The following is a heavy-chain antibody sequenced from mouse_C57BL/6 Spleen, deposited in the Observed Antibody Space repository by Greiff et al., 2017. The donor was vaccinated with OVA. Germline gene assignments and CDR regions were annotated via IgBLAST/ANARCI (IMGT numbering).Heavy chain of an antibody. D-gene: IGHD2-1*01. V-gene: IGHV1-18*01. J-gene: IGHJ3*01. CDR1: GYTFTDYN. Sequence: DVQLQESGPELVKPGASVKIPCKASGYTFTDYNMDWVKQSHGKSLEWIGDINPNNGGTIYNQKFKGKATLTVDKSSSTAYMELRSLTSEDTAVYYCARSGNSPFAYWGQGTLVTVSA. CDR3: ARSGNSPFAY. CDR2: INPNNGGT.